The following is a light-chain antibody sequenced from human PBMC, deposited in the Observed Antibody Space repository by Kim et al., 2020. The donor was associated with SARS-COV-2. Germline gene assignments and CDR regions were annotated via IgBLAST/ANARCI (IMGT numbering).Light chain of an antibody. CDR2: NDY. CDR3: ATWDVSLNGWV. J-gene: IGLJ3*02. V-gene: IGLV1-44*01. Sequence: RVTIPWSGSSSNFGIHFVNWYHQLPGTAPKVFIYNDYQRPSGVPDRFSGSRSGTSASLAISGLQSEDEADYYCATWDVSLNGWVFGGGTQLTVL. CDR1: SSNFGIHF.